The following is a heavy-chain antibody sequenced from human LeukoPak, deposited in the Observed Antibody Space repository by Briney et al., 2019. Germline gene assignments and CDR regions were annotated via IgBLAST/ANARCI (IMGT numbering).Heavy chain of an antibody. Sequence: NPSETLSLTCTVSGGSISSSSYYWGWIRQPPGKGLEWIGSIYYSGSTYYNPSLKSRVTISVDTSKNQFSLKLSSVTAADTAVYYCARDPNYSSSPNWFDPWGQGTLVTVSS. CDR1: GGSISSSSYY. CDR2: IYYSGST. V-gene: IGHV4-39*07. J-gene: IGHJ5*02. D-gene: IGHD6-6*01. CDR3: ARDPNYSSSPNWFDP.